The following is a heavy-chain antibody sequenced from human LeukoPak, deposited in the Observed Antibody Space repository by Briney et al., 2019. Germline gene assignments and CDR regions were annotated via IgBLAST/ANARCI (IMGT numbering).Heavy chain of an antibody. Sequence: GGSLRLSCAAFGFSFDENAMHWVRQAPGKGLEWVSLISWDGGSTYYADSVKGRFTISRDNSKDSLYLQMNTVRDEDTALYYCAKDTPKFGSGSYYGGFDSWGQGTLVTVSS. CDR2: ISWDGGST. V-gene: IGHV3-43D*03. CDR1: GFSFDENA. CDR3: AKDTPKFGSGSYYGGFDS. D-gene: IGHD3-10*01. J-gene: IGHJ4*02.